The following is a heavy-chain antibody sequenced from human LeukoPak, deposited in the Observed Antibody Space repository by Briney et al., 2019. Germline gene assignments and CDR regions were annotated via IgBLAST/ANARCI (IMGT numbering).Heavy chain of an antibody. J-gene: IGHJ4*02. CDR3: ARELNYCSGGSCYGGTFNY. CDR2: VNDSGNT. D-gene: IGHD2-15*01. Sequence: SETLSLTCAVYGGSLSGHYCSWIRQPPGKGLEWIGEVNDSGNTIYNPALKSRVTISVDTSKNQLSLKLNSVTAADTAVYYCARELNYCSGGSCYGGTFNYWGQGTLVTVSS. CDR1: GGSLSGHY. V-gene: IGHV4-34*01.